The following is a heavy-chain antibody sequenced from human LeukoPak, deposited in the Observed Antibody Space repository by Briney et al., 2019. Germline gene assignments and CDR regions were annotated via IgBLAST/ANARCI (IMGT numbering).Heavy chain of an antibody. J-gene: IGHJ4*02. CDR1: GYTFTGYY. CDR2: INPNSGGT. V-gene: IGHV1-2*06. Sequence: GASVKVSCKASGYTFTGYYMHWVRQAPGQGLEWMGRINPNSGGTNYAQKFRGRVTMTRDTSISTAYMKLSRLRSDDTAVYYCARDTRNYFDYWGQGTLVTVSS. CDR3: ARDTRNYFDY.